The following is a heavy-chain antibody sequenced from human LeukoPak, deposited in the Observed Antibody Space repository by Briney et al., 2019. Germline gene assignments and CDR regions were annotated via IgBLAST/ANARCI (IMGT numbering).Heavy chain of an antibody. Sequence: PGGSLRLSCAASGFTFNNYGMHWVRQAPDKGLEWVAFIRYNGNNQYYADSVKGRFTISRDNSKNTLYLQMNSLRAEDTAVYYCAKHGSGSYWFFGYWGQGTLVTVSS. CDR2: IRYNGNNQ. CDR1: GFTFNNYG. CDR3: AKHGSGSYWFFGY. D-gene: IGHD3-10*01. J-gene: IGHJ4*02. V-gene: IGHV3-30*02.